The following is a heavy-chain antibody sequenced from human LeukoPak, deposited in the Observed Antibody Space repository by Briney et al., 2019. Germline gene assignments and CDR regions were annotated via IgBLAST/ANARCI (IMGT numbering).Heavy chain of an antibody. CDR2: ISGGGDTT. CDR1: GFTFSISA. J-gene: IGHJ4*02. D-gene: IGHD2-21*01. CDR3: AKKGGENYFDY. Sequence: GGSLRLSCAASGFTFSISAMNWVRQAPGKGLQWVSVISGGGDTTYYADSMRGRFTISRDNSKNTLYLQMNSLRAEDTAVYFCAKKGGENYFDYWGQGTLVTVSS. V-gene: IGHV3-23*01.